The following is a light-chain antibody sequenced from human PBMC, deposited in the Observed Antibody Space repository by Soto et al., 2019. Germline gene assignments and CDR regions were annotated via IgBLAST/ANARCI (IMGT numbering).Light chain of an antibody. V-gene: IGLV1-44*01. Sequence: QSALTQPPSASGTPGQRVTISCSGSSSNIGSNTVNWYQQLPGTAPKLLIYSNNQRPSGVPDRFSGSKSGTSASLAISGLQSEDEADYYCAAWDDSLNGVVFRGGTQLTVL. CDR1: SSNIGSNT. CDR3: AAWDDSLNGVV. CDR2: SNN. J-gene: IGLJ2*01.